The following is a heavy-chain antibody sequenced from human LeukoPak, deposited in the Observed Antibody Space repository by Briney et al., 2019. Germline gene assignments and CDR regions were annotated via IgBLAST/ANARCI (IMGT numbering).Heavy chain of an antibody. V-gene: IGHV4-59*01. D-gene: IGHD3-9*01. CDR3: AGNDILTGYYPGY. J-gene: IGHJ4*02. CDR2: IYYSGST. CDR1: GGLISSYY. Sequence: PAETLSLTCTVSGGLISSYYWSWLRQPPGKGLEWFGYIYYSGSTNYNPSLKSRVTISVDTSKNQFSLKLSSVTAADTAVYYCAGNDILTGYYPGYWGQGTLVTVSS.